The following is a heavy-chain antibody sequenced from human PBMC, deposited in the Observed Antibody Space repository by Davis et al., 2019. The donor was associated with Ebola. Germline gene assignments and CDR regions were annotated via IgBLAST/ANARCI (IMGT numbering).Heavy chain of an antibody. CDR2: INHSGST. CDR3: ARECSDDVHWWFDP. CDR1: GGSFSGYY. V-gene: IGHV4-34*01. D-gene: IGHD2-15*01. J-gene: IGHJ5*02. Sequence: MPSETLSLTCAVYGGSFSGYYWSWIRQPPGKGLEWIGEINHSGSTNYNPSLKSRVTISVDTSKNQFSLKLSSVTAADTAVYYCARECSDDVHWWFDPWGQGTLVTASS.